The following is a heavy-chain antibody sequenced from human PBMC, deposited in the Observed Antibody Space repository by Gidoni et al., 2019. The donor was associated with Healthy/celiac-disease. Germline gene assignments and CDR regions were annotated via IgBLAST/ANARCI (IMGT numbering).Heavy chain of an antibody. CDR1: GFTVSSNY. CDR3: ASCTSHCRDYGMDV. Sequence: EVQLVESGGCLIQPGGSLRLSCAASGFTVSSNYMGWVRQAPGKGLEWVSVIYSGGSTYYADSVKGRFTISRDNSKNTLYLQMNSLRAEDTAVYYCASCTSHCRDYGMDVWGQGTTVTVSS. J-gene: IGHJ6*02. CDR2: IYSGGST. V-gene: IGHV3-53*01. D-gene: IGHD2-2*01.